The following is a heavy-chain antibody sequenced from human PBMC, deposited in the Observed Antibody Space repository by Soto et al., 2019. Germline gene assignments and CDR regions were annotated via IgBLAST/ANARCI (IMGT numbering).Heavy chain of an antibody. CDR2: TYYRSKWYN. CDR1: GDSVSSNSAA. J-gene: IGHJ3*02. Sequence: SPTLSLTCAISGDSVSSNSAAWNWIRQSPSRGLEWLGRTYYRSKWYNDYAVSVKSRITINPDTSKNQFSLQLNSVTPEDTAVYYCARDQLLWFGESHEPDAFDIWGQGTMVTVSS. D-gene: IGHD3-10*01. CDR3: ARDQLLWFGESHEPDAFDI. V-gene: IGHV6-1*01.